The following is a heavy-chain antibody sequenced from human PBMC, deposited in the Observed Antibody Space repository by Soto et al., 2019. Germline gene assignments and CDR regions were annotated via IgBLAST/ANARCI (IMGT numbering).Heavy chain of an antibody. J-gene: IGHJ4*02. D-gene: IGHD3-10*01. CDR2: IDWDDDK. V-gene: IGHV2-70*01. Sequence: SGPTLVNPTQTLTLTCTFSGFSLSTSGMCVSWIRQPPGKALEWLALIDWDDDKYYSTSLKTRLTISKDTSKNQVVLTMTNMDPVDTATYYCARGVGDLLWKARPYYFDYWGQGTLVTVSS. CDR3: ARGVGDLLWKARPYYFDY. CDR1: GFSLSTSGMC.